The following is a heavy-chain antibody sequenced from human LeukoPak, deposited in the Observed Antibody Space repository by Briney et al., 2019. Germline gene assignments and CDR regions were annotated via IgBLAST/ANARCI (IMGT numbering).Heavy chain of an antibody. CDR3: ARDIGKSGIVGATSTY. Sequence: ASVKVSCKASGYTFTSYGISWVRQAPGQGLEWMGWISAYNGNTNYAQKFQGRVTITADESTSTAYMELSSLRSEDTAVYYCARDIGKSGIVGATSTYWGQGTLVTVSS. D-gene: IGHD1-26*01. J-gene: IGHJ4*02. CDR1: GYTFTSYG. CDR2: ISAYNGNT. V-gene: IGHV1-18*01.